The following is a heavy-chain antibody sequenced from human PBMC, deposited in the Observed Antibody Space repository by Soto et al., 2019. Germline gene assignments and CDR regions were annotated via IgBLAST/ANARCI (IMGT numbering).Heavy chain of an antibody. CDR3: VREEIAAPLPSMDV. CDR2: IWYDGSNK. Sequence: PGGSLRLSCAASGFTFSSYGMHWVRQAPGKGLEWVAVIWYDGSNKYYADSVKGRFTISRDNSKNTLYLQMNSLRAEDTAVYYCVREEIAAPLPSMDVWGQGTTVTVSS. J-gene: IGHJ6*02. CDR1: GFTFSSYG. V-gene: IGHV3-33*01. D-gene: IGHD6-6*01.